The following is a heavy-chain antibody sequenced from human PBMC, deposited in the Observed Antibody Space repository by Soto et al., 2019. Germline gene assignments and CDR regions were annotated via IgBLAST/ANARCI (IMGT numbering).Heavy chain of an antibody. D-gene: IGHD1-26*01. CDR1: GFVFNMYG. CDR2: IWHDGSGT. CDR3: VRDPVALRNRVRVGYFNL. Sequence: QVKLVESGGGVVQPGRSLRLSCAASGFVFNMYGMHWVRQAPGKGLEWVGVIWHDGSGTYYADALKGRFTISRDNSKNTLFLQMVSLTVEDTAVYYCVRDPVALRNRVRVGYFNLWGRGTQVTVSS. V-gene: IGHV3-33*01. J-gene: IGHJ2*01.